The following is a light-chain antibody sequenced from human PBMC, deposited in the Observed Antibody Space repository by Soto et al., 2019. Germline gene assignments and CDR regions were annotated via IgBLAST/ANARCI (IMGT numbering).Light chain of an antibody. CDR2: AAS. Sequence: DIQMTQSPSSVSASVGDRVTITCRASQGISSWLGWYQQKPWKAPTLLIYAASSFQSGVPSRFSGSGSGTDFPLTISSLQQDDFATYYCHKTKSFPFTFGRGTKVEIK. J-gene: IGKJ4*01. V-gene: IGKV1D-12*01. CDR1: QGISSW. CDR3: HKTKSFPFT.